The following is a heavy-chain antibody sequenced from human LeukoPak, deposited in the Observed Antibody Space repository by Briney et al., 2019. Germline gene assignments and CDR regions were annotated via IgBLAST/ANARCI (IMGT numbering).Heavy chain of an antibody. CDR3: ATLGSVDY. V-gene: IGHV4-30-2*01. J-gene: IGHJ4*02. CDR2: IYHSGST. CDR1: GGSIGSGGYS. D-gene: IGHD5-12*01. Sequence: SQTLSLTCAVSGGSIGSGGYSWSWIRPPPGKGLEWIGYIYHSGSTYYNPSLKSRVTISVDRSKNQFSLKLSSVTAADTAVYYCATLGSVDYWGQGTLVTVSS.